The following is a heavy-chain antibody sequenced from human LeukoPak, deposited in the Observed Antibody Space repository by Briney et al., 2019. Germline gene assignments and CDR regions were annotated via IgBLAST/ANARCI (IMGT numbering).Heavy chain of an antibody. Sequence: PSETLSLTCAVYGGSFSNYYWSWIRQPPGKGLEWIGEINDSGRTNYNPSPMSRVTISVDTSKNQFSLRLNSVTATDTAVYYCARRWNYGRNYYIDVWGKGATVSVSS. CDR3: ARRWNYGRNYYIDV. J-gene: IGHJ6*03. CDR1: GGSFSNYY. D-gene: IGHD1-7*01. CDR2: INDSGRT. V-gene: IGHV4-34*01.